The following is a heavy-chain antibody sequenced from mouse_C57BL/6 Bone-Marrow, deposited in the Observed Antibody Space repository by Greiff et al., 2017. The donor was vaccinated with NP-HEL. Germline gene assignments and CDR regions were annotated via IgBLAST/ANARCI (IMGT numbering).Heavy chain of an antibody. CDR1: GYSITSDY. CDR2: ISYSGST. J-gene: IGHJ1*03. Sequence: EVKLQESGPGLAKPSQTLSLTCSVTGYSITSDYWNWIRKFPGNKLEYMGYISYSGSTYYNPSPKSRISITRDTSKNQYYLQLNSVTTEDTATYYCARSSGYYGSREWYFDVWGTGTTVTVSS. CDR3: ARSSGYYGSREWYFDV. V-gene: IGHV3-8*01. D-gene: IGHD1-1*01.